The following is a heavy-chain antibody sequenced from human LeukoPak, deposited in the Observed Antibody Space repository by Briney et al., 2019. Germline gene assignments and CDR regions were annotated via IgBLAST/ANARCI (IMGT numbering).Heavy chain of an antibody. CDR2: IYYSGST. CDR1: GGSIGSGDYY. J-gene: IGHJ4*02. V-gene: IGHV4-30-4*01. CDR3: ARDDVDTAMVRGPYFDY. Sequence: PSETLSLTCTVSGGSIGSGDYYWSWIRQPPGTGLEWLGYIYYSGSTYYNPSLKSRVTISVDTSKNQFSLKLSSVTAADTAVYYCARDDVDTAMVRGPYFDYWGQGTLVTVSS. D-gene: IGHD5-18*01.